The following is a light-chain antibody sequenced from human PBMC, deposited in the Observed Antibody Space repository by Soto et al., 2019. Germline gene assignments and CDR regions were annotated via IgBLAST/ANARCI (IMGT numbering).Light chain of an antibody. CDR1: QSISSY. CDR3: QQRRSWPLT. Sequence: VVTQSPATLSLSPGERATLSCRASQSISSYLAWYQQKPGQAPRLLIYDGSNRATGIPARFSGSGSETDFTLTISSLEPEDFASYYCQQRRSWPLTFGGGTKVDIK. V-gene: IGKV3-11*01. J-gene: IGKJ4*01. CDR2: DGS.